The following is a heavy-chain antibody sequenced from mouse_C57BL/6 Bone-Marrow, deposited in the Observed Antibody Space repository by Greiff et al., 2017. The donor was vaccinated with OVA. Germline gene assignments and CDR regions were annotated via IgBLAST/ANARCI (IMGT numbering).Heavy chain of an antibody. CDR2: ISPRSGNT. CDR3: ARITGIAY. Sequence: QVQLQQSGAELARPGASVKLSCKASGYTFTSYGISWVKQRTGQGLEWIGEISPRSGNTYYNEKFKGKATLTADKSSSTAYMELRSLTSEDAAVYFCARITGIAYWGQGTLVTVSA. V-gene: IGHV1-81*01. CDR1: GYTFTSYG. D-gene: IGHD4-1*01. J-gene: IGHJ3*01.